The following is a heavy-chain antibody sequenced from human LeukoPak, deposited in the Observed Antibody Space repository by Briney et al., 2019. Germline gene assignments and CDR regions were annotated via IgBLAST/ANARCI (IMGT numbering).Heavy chain of an antibody. CDR1: GFTLSSYS. Sequence: GGSLRLSCAASGFTLSSYSVNWVRQAPGKGLEWVSSISSSSSYRYYADSVKGRFTISRDNAKNSLYLQMNSLRAEDTAVYYCAKEGSDDYWGQGTLVTVSS. CDR2: ISSSSSYR. J-gene: IGHJ4*02. CDR3: AKEGSDDY. V-gene: IGHV3-21*01.